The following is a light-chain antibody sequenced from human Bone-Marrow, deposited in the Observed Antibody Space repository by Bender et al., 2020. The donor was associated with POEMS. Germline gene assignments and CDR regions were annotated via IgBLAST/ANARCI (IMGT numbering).Light chain of an antibody. CDR3: SSYTGFYTV. CDR2: EVT. V-gene: IGLV2-8*01. J-gene: IGLJ1*01. Sequence: QSALTQPPSASGSPGQSVTISCTGTSSDVGAYNFVSWYQQYPGKAPKLLIYEVTKRPSGVPDRFSGSKSGNTASLTVSGLQSDDESDYYCSSYTGFYTVFGTGTKVTVL. CDR1: SSDVGAYNF.